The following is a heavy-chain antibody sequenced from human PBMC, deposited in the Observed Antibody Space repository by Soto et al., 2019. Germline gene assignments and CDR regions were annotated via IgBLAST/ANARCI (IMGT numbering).Heavy chain of an antibody. V-gene: IGHV3-7*01. CDR3: ASSPTLSHFDY. Sequence: GGSLRLSCAASGFTFSSYWMSWVRQAPGKGLEWVVNIKQDGSEKYYVDSVKGRFTISRDNAKNSLYLQMNSLRAEDTAVYYCASSPTLSHFDYWGQGTMVTVYS. CDR1: GFTFSSYW. J-gene: IGHJ4*02. CDR2: IKQDGSEK.